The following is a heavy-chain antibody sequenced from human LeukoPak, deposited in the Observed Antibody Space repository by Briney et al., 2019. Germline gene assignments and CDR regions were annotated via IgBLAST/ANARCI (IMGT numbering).Heavy chain of an antibody. J-gene: IGHJ4*02. V-gene: IGHV1-46*01. Sequence: ASVKASCKASGYTFSSYSIHWVRQAPGQGLEWMGLINPNIGSTTYAQEFQGRVTMTSDTSTSTVYMELSSLRSEDMAVYYCGRATVGLYWGQGTLVTVSS. D-gene: IGHD4-23*01. CDR2: INPNIGST. CDR1: GYTFSSYS. CDR3: GRATVGLY.